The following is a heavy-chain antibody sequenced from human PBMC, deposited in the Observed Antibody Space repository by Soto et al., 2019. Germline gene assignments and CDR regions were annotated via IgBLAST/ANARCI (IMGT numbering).Heavy chain of an antibody. Sequence: LSLTCAVSGGSISSGGYSWSWIRQPPGKGLEWIGYIYHAGSTYYNPSLKSRVTISVETSKNQFSLKLSSVTAADTAVYYCARRGYSYGFDWFDPWGQGTLVTVS. V-gene: IGHV4-30-2*02. CDR3: ARRGYSYGFDWFDP. J-gene: IGHJ5*02. CDR1: GGSISSGGYS. D-gene: IGHD5-18*01. CDR2: IYHAGST.